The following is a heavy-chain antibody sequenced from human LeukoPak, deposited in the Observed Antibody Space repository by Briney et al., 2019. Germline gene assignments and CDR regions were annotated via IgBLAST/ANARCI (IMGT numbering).Heavy chain of an antibody. CDR3: AKDSWWLPPLDYYYYYMDV. D-gene: IGHD5-12*01. Sequence: PGGSLRLSCAASGFTFSSYGMHWVRQAPGKGLEWVSSISSSSSYIYYADSVKGRFTISRDNSKNTLYLQMNSLRAEDTAVYYCAKDSWWLPPLDYYYYYMDVWGKGTTVTISS. CDR2: ISSSSSYI. V-gene: IGHV3-21*01. J-gene: IGHJ6*03. CDR1: GFTFSSYG.